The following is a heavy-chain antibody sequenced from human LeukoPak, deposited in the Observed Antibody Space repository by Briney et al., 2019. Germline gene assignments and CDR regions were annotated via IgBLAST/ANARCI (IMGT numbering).Heavy chain of an antibody. D-gene: IGHD1-7*01. Sequence: PGGSLRLSCAASGFTFNTYWMSWVRQAPGKGPEWVANIKQDGGREFYGDSVKGRFTISRDNAKNSLYLQMNSLSVEDTAVYYCARDGDYNWNYRSGFDYWGQELWSPSP. V-gene: IGHV3-7*01. J-gene: IGHJ4*01. CDR3: ARDGDYNWNYRSGFDY. CDR2: IKQDGGRE. CDR1: GFTFNTYW.